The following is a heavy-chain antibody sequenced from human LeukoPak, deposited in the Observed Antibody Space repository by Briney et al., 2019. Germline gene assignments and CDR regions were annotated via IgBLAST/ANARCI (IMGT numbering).Heavy chain of an antibody. CDR1: GGSITSYY. CDR3: ARIGSSWNFDFDY. J-gene: IGHJ4*02. CDR2: IYYSGST. V-gene: IGHV4-59*01. Sequence: PSETLSLTCTVSGGSITSYYWSWIRQPPGKGLEWIGYIYYSGSTNYNPSLTSRVTISVDTSKNQFSLKLSSVTAADTAVYYCARIGSSWNFDFDYWGQGTLVTVSS. D-gene: IGHD6-13*01.